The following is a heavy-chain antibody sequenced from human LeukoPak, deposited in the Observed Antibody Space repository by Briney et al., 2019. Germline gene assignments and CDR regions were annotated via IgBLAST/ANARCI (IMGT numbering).Heavy chain of an antibody. J-gene: IGHJ4*02. CDR3: ARVQTVRFVGEYFDY. CDR2: ISSGNSTI. D-gene: IGHD3-10*01. Sequence: PGGSLRLSCAASGFTVSSNYMSWVRQAPGKGLEWLSFISSGNSTIYYADSVKGRFIVSRDNAKNSLYLRMNSLRVEDTALYYCARVQTVRFVGEYFDYWGPGTLVTVSS. V-gene: IGHV3-48*01. CDR1: GFTVSSNY.